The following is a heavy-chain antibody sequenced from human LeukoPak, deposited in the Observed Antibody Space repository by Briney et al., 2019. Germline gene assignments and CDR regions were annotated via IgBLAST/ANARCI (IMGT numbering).Heavy chain of an antibody. J-gene: IGHJ3*02. CDR1: GYTFTSYG. Sequence: ASVKVSCKASGYTFTSYGINWVRQATRQGLEWMGWMNPNSGNTGYAQKFQGRVTMTRNTSISTAYMELSSLRSEDTAVYYCARGRGDILTGLEPFDIWGQGTMDTVSS. D-gene: IGHD3-9*01. CDR3: ARGRGDILTGLEPFDI. V-gene: IGHV1-8*01. CDR2: MNPNSGNT.